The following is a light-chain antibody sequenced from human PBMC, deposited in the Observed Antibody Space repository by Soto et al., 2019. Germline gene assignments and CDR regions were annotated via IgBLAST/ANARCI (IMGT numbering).Light chain of an antibody. J-gene: IGKJ1*01. CDR3: QQYYSYPRM. Sequence: AIRMTQSPSSFSASTGDRVTITCRASQGISSYLAWYQQKPGKAPKLLIYAASTLQSGVPSRFTGSGSGTDFTLTIRCLQAEDFETYYCQQYYSYPRMFGQGTKGAIK. CDR1: QGISSY. CDR2: AAS. V-gene: IGKV1-8*01.